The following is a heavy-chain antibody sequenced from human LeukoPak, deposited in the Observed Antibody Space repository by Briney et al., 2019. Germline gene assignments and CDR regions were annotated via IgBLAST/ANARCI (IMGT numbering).Heavy chain of an antibody. V-gene: IGHV3-21*01. Sequence: GGSLRLSCAASGFTFSSYSMNWVRQAPGKGLEWVSSISSSSSYIYYADSVKGRFTISRDNAKNSLYLQMNSLRAEDTAVYYCARERDPYGDYIIDAFDIWGRGTMVTVSS. J-gene: IGHJ3*02. CDR3: ARERDPYGDYIIDAFDI. CDR1: GFTFSSYS. CDR2: ISSSSSYI. D-gene: IGHD4-17*01.